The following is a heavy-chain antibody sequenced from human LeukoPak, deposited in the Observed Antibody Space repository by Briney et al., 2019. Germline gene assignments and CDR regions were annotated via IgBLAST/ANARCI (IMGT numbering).Heavy chain of an antibody. CDR2: ISYTGST. J-gene: IGHJ3*02. Sequence: KPLETLSLTCIVSGGSIRSYDWSWIRQPPGKGLEWIGYISYTGSTNYNPSLKSRVTMSGDTPKNQFSLKLSSVTAADTAVYYCVRVGGSPLGALDIWGQGTMVTVSS. CDR1: GGSIRSYD. V-gene: IGHV4-59*01. CDR3: VRVGGSPLGALDI.